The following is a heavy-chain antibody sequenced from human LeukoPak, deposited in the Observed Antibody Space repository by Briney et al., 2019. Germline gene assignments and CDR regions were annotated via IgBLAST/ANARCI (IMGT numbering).Heavy chain of an antibody. J-gene: IGHJ3*01. V-gene: IGHV4-59*01. CDR3: ARYSYCGGDCYDAFDL. CDR1: GGSISSYY. CDR2: IYYSGST. Sequence: SETLPLTCTVSGGSISSYYWSWIRQPPGKGLEWIGYIYYSGSTNYNPALKSRVTISVDTSKNHFSLKLSSVTAADTAVYYCARYSYCGGDCYDAFDLWGQGTMVTVSS. D-gene: IGHD2-21*02.